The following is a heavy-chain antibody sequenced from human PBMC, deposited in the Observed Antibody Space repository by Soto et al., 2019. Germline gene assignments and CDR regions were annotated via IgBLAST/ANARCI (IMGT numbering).Heavy chain of an antibody. D-gene: IGHD3-22*01. CDR2: IKSKTDGGTT. Sequence: PGGSLRLSCAASGFTFSNAWMNWVRQAPGKGLEWVGRIKSKTDGGTTDYAAPVKGRFTISRDDSKNTLYLQMNSLKTEDTAVYYCTTDPYYYDSSGYYDWFDPWGQGTLVTVSS. CDR3: TTDPYYYDSSGYYDWFDP. CDR1: GFTFSNAW. V-gene: IGHV3-15*07. J-gene: IGHJ5*02.